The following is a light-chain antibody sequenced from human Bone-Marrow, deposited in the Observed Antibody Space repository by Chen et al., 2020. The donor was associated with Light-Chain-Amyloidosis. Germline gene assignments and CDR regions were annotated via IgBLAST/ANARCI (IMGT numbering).Light chain of an antibody. CDR3: QSADSSGTSEVI. J-gene: IGLJ2*01. Sequence: SYELTQPPSVSVSPGQTARITCSGDDLPTKYAYWYQQKPGQAPVLVIHRDTERPSGISERFSGSRSGTPATLTLSGVQAEAKADYHCQSADSSGTSEVIFGGGTTLTVL. V-gene: IGLV3-25*03. CDR1: DLPTKY. CDR2: RDT.